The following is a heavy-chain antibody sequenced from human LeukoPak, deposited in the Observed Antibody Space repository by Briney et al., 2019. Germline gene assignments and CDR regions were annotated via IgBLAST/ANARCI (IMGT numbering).Heavy chain of an antibody. V-gene: IGHV3-48*03. J-gene: IGHJ4*02. CDR3: ARGRPPADY. CDR2: ISSSGSTI. Sequence: GGSLGLSCAASGFTFSSYEMNWVRQAPGKGLEWVSYISSSGSTIYYADSVKGRFTISRDNAKNSLYLQMNSLRAEDTALYYCARGRPPADYWGQGTLVTVSS. CDR1: GFTFSSYE.